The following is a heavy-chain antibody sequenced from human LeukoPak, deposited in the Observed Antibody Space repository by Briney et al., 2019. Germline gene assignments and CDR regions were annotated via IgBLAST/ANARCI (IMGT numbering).Heavy chain of an antibody. CDR2: IIPIFGTA. J-gene: IGHJ4*02. CDR1: GGTFSSYA. CDR3: ASSRRGSFLVDY. D-gene: IGHD3-10*01. Sequence: SVKVSCKASGGTFSSYAISWVRQAPGQGLEWMGGIIPIFGTANYAQKFQGRVTITTDESTSTAYMELSSLRSEDTAVYYCASSRRGSFLVDYWGQGTLVTVSS. V-gene: IGHV1-69*05.